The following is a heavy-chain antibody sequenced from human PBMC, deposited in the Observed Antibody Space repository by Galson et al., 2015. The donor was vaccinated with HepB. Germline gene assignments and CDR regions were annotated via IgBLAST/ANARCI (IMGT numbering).Heavy chain of an antibody. V-gene: IGHV3-33*08. CDR1: GFIFSSYT. D-gene: IGHD2-15*01. Sequence: SLRLSCAASGFIFSSYTMHWVRQAPGKGLEWVAVIWYDGGNTCYADSVRGRFTISRDNSKNTLYLQMNSLRAEDTAVYYCARGGYCSGGSCPHLDYWGQGTLVTVSS. J-gene: IGHJ4*02. CDR3: ARGGYCSGGSCPHLDY. CDR2: IWYDGGNT.